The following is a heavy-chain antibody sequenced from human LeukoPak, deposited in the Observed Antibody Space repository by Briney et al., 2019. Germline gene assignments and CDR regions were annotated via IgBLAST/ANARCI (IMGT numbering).Heavy chain of an antibody. CDR3: ARATITMAVGVPADAFDI. V-gene: IGHV4-30-4*08. Sequence: SQTLSLTCTVSGGSISSADYYWSWIRQPPGKGLEWIGYIYYSGNTYYNPSLKSRVTISVDRSKTQFSLKQTSLTAADTAVYYCARATITMAVGVPADAFDIWGQGTMVTVSS. J-gene: IGHJ3*02. CDR2: IYYSGNT. CDR1: GGSISSADYY. D-gene: IGHD3-22*01.